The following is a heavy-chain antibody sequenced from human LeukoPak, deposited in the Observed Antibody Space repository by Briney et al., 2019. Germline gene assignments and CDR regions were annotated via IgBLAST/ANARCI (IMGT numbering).Heavy chain of an antibody. CDR2: INHSGST. Sequence: SETLSLTCAVYGGSFSGYYWSWIRQPPGKGLEWIGEINHSGSTNYNPSLKSRVTISVDTSKNQFFLKLSSVTAADTAVYYCARRGRMTTVTKAYYYMDVWGKGTTVTVSS. J-gene: IGHJ6*03. V-gene: IGHV4-34*01. CDR3: ARRGRMTTVTKAYYYMDV. CDR1: GGSFSGYY. D-gene: IGHD4-17*01.